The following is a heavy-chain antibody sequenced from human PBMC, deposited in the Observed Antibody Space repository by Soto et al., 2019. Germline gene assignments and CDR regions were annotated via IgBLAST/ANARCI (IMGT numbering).Heavy chain of an antibody. CDR3: ARAYGDYSPHFYYYGMDV. D-gene: IGHD4-17*01. CDR2: IDWDDDK. J-gene: IGHJ6*02. V-gene: IGHV2-70*11. CDR1: GFSLSTNGMC. Sequence: SGPTLVNPTQTLTLTCTFSGFSLSTNGMCVSWIRQPPGKALEWLARIDWDDDKYYSTSLKTRLTISKDTSKNQVVLTMTNTDPVDTATYYCARAYGDYSPHFYYYGMDVWGPGTTVTVSS.